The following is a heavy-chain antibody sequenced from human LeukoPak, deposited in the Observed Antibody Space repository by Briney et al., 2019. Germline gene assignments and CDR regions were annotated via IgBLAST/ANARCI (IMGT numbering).Heavy chain of an antibody. V-gene: IGHV4-39*07. Sequence: PSETLSLTCTVSGGSISSSSYYWGWIRQPPGKGLEWIGSIHYSGSTYYNPSLKSRVTMSVFTSKNQVSLKLASVTAADTAVYYCARDLGGDYDSSGSASFDCWGQGTLVTVSS. CDR1: GGSISSSSYY. CDR2: IHYSGST. D-gene: IGHD3-22*01. CDR3: ARDLGGDYDSSGSASFDC. J-gene: IGHJ4*02.